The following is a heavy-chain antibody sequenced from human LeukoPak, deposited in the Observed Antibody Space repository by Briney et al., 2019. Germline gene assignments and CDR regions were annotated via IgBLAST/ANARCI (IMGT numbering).Heavy chain of an antibody. Sequence: SETLSLTCTVSGGSISSYYWSWIRQPPGKGLEWIGYIYYSGSTNYNPSLKSRVTISVDTSKNQFSLKLSSVTAADTAMYYCASGYSYGFDYWGQGTLVTVSS. D-gene: IGHD5-18*01. CDR3: ASGYSYGFDY. CDR2: IYYSGST. V-gene: IGHV4-59*01. J-gene: IGHJ4*02. CDR1: GGSISSYY.